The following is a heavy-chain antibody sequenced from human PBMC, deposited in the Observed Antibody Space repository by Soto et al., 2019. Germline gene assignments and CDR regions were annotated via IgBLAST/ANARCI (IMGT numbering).Heavy chain of an antibody. D-gene: IGHD3-22*01. J-gene: IGHJ6*02. CDR1: GFTFSSYS. V-gene: IGHV3-21*01. CDR3: ASLYYYDSSGYFGGHSYYGMDV. CDR2: ISSSSGYI. Sequence: EVQLVESGGGLVKPGGSLRLSCAASGFTFSSYSMNWVRQAPGKGLEWVSSISSSSGYIYYADSVRGRFTISRDNAQKSLFLHMNSLRAEDTAVYYCASLYYYDSSGYFGGHSYYGMDVWGQGTTVTVSS.